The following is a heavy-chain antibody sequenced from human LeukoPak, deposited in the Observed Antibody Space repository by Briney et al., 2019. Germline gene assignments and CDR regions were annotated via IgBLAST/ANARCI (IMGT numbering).Heavy chain of an antibody. CDR3: ARHGARMTEKAAFDI. Sequence: SSETLSLTCAVSGTSITNYYWSWIRQPPGKGLEWIGYISYSGNTNYNPSLKSRVTISLDTSKNQFSLNVSTVTAADTAVYYCARHGARMTEKAAFDIWGQGTMITVSS. D-gene: IGHD1-14*01. J-gene: IGHJ3*02. CDR2: ISYSGNT. V-gene: IGHV4-59*08. CDR1: GTSITNYY.